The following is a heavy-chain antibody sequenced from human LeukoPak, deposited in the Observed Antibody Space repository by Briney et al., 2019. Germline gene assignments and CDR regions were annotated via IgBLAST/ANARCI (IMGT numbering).Heavy chain of an antibody. V-gene: IGHV3-23*01. CDR2: ISGRGAST. Sequence: GGSLRLSCAASGFTFSSYAMNWVRQAPGKGLEWVSHISGRGASTYYADYVKGRFTISRDNSKNTLYLQVDSLRAEDTAVYYCAKTVGLTEHWGRGTLVTVSS. CDR1: GFTFSSYA. J-gene: IGHJ1*01. D-gene: IGHD4-23*01. CDR3: AKTVGLTEH.